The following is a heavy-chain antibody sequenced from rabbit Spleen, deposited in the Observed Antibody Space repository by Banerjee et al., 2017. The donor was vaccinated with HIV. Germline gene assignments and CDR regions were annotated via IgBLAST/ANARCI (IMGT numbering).Heavy chain of an antibody. CDR1: GFSFSSSDY. J-gene: IGHJ6*01. CDR2: IAGGSSGFT. D-gene: IGHD8-1*01. Sequence: VESGGGLVKPGASLTLTCTASGFSFSSSDYMCWVRQAPGKGLEWISCIAGGSSGFTYSATWAKGRFTISKASSTTVTLQMTSLTVADTATYFCARDTGSSFSSYGMDLWGPGTLVTVS. CDR3: ARDTGSSFSSYGMDL. V-gene: IGHV1S40*01.